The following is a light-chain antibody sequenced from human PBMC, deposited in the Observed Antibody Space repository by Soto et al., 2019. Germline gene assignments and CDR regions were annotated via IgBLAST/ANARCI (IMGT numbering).Light chain of an antibody. CDR3: QESFYAPPT. CDR2: ETS. V-gene: IGKV1-39*01. CDR1: QTISSY. J-gene: IGKJ1*01. Sequence: DVEMTQSPSALSVSVGERVTVSCRANQTISSYLSWYQQKPGKAPKLLIFETSTLQSGVPSRFAGAGSGTDFSLNSSHLQPEDFATYYCQESFYAPPTFGQGTKVEV.